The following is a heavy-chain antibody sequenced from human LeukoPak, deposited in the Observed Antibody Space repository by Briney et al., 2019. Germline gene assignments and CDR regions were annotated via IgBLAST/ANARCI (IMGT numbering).Heavy chain of an antibody. CDR2: IYNSGSA. Sequence: SETLSLTCTVSGGSSSSYYWSWIRQPAGKGLEWIGRIYNSGSANYNPSLKSRVTMSVDTSRNQFSLKLSSVTAADTAVYYCAIVLYYDSTGARFDYWGQGTLVTVSS. J-gene: IGHJ4*02. V-gene: IGHV4-4*07. CDR1: GGSSSSYY. D-gene: IGHD3-22*01. CDR3: AIVLYYDSTGARFDY.